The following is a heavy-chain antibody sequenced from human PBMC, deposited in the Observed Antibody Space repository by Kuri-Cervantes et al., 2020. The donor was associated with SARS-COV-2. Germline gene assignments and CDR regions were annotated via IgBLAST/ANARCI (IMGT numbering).Heavy chain of an antibody. CDR2: ISWNSDNI. CDR1: KLTLDAYA. CDR3: ARTVTGSGEQWQHDY. Sequence: SLRPSCTASKLTLDAYAMYWVRQAPGKGLGWASGISWNSDNIDYADSVKGRFTISRNDAKNSLYLQMNSLGAEDTAVYYCARTVTGSGEQWQHDYWGQGTLVTVSS. J-gene: IGHJ4*02. V-gene: IGHV3-9*01. D-gene: IGHD6-19*01.